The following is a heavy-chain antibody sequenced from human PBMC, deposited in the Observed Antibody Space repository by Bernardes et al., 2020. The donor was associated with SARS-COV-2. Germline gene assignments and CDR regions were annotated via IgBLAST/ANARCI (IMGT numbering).Heavy chain of an antibody. CDR1: GGSISTSNW. CDR2: IYHNGMT. D-gene: IGHD1-20*01. V-gene: IGHV4-4*02. CDR3: ARGTNNGPNYFDL. Sequence: SETLSLTCAVSGGSISTSNWWSWVRQTPKKGLEWIAEIYHNGMTNYNPSFQSRFTISVDKSNNRFSLKVTSVTAADTAVYFCARGTNNGPNYFDLWGQGTLVAVSS. J-gene: IGHJ4*02.